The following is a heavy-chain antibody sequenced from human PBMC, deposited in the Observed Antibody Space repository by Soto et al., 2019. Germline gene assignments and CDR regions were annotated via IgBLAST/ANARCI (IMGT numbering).Heavy chain of an antibody. CDR1: GGTFSSYA. D-gene: IGHD2-2*01. J-gene: IGHJ6*02. CDR3: ASLAAANVPGYYGMDV. V-gene: IGHV1-69*13. Sequence: ASVKVSCKASGGTFSSYAISWVRQAPGQGLEWMGGIIPIFGTANYAQKFQGRVTITADESTSTAYMELSSLRSEDTAVYYCASLAAANVPGYYGMDVWGQGTTVTVSS. CDR2: IIPIFGTA.